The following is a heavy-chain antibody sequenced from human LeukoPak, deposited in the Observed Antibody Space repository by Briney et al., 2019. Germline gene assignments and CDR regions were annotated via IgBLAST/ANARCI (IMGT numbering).Heavy chain of an antibody. J-gene: IGHJ4*02. V-gene: IGHV2-5*01. CDR2: SYWNDDK. D-gene: IGHD6-19*01. Sequence: SGPTLVNPTQTRTLTCTFSGVSLSTSGVGVGWIRQPPGKSLEWLALSYWNDDKLYNPSLSVRLAVANATSQNEGVLTNNNIHPVNTAPYYCAHSDGRIGLYFDYSGQGTLVTVSS. CDR3: AHSDGRIGLYFDY. CDR1: GVSLSTSGVG.